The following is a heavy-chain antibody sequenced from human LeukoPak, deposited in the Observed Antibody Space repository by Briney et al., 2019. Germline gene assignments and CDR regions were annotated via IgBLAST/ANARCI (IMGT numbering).Heavy chain of an antibody. Sequence: ASVKVSCKASGGTFSSYAISWVRQAPGQGLEWMGGIIPIFGTANYAQKFQGRVTITADKSTSTAYMELSSLRSEDTAVYYCARELGYCSSTSCYPPIVVAALNYWGQGTLVTVSS. CDR1: GGTFSSYA. D-gene: IGHD2-2*01. J-gene: IGHJ4*02. CDR2: IIPIFGTA. CDR3: ARELGYCSSTSCYPPIVVAALNY. V-gene: IGHV1-69*06.